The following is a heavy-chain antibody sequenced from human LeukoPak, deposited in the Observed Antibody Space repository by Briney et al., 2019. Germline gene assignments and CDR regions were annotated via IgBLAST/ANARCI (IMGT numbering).Heavy chain of an antibody. V-gene: IGHV3-23*01. CDR2: ISDSGDST. CDR3: ARDPLRGLAVAGLMTLNAFDI. CDR1: GLTFSSYS. D-gene: IGHD6-19*01. J-gene: IGHJ3*02. Sequence: AGGSLRLSCEASGLTFSSYSMSWVRQAPGKGLEWVSGISDSGDSTYYIDSVKGRLTISRDNSKNTLYLRMNSLRAEDTAVYYCARDPLRGLAVAGLMTLNAFDIWGQGTMVTVSS.